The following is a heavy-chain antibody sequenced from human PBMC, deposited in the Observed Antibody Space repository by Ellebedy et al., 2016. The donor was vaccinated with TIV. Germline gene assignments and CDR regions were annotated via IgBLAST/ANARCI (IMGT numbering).Heavy chain of an antibody. Sequence: GESLMISCAASGFTFSSYSMNWVRQAPGKGLEWVSYIGNSDRKYYADSVRGRFTISRDKAKKSVYLQMNSLRVEDTGVYYCARDAMIWIFDSWGQGTLVTVSS. CDR3: ARDAMIWIFDS. CDR2: IGNSDRK. J-gene: IGHJ4*02. D-gene: IGHD3-22*01. CDR1: GFTFSSYS. V-gene: IGHV3-48*01.